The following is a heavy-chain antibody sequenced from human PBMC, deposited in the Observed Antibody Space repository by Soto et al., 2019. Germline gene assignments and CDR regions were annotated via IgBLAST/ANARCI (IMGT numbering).Heavy chain of an antibody. Sequence: QVQLLQSGAEVKKTGSSVKVSCKASGGTFSIYGFSWVRQAPGQGPEWIGGIIPIMTTSNYAQKFQGRVKIVAHESTTTVYMELSSLKFEDTAVYYCATSVGIAPTGEDGMDVWGQGTSVTVAS. CDR2: IIPIMTTS. CDR1: GGTFSIYG. CDR3: ATSVGIAPTGEDGMDV. D-gene: IGHD2-8*02. V-gene: IGHV1-69*01. J-gene: IGHJ6*02.